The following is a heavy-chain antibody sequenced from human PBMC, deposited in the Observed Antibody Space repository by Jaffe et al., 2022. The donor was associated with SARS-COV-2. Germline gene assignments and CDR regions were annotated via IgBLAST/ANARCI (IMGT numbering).Heavy chain of an antibody. J-gene: IGHJ4*02. CDR2: IFSNDEK. V-gene: IGHV2-26*01. Sequence: QVTLKESGPVLVKPTETLTLTCTVSGFSLSNARMGVSWIRQPPGKALEWLAHIFSNDEKSYSTSLKSRLTISKDTSKSQVVLTMTNMDPVDTATYYCARIIDPPGYAQDQYFDYWGQGTLVTVSS. D-gene: IGHD2-8*01. CDR1: GFSLSNARMG. CDR3: ARIIDPPGYAQDQYFDY.